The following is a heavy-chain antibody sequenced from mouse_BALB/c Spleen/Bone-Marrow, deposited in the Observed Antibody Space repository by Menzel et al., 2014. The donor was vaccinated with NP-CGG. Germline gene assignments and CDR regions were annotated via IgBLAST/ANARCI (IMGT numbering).Heavy chain of an antibody. CDR3: ARKDYFGYAAMDY. Sequence: EVHLVESGGGLVQPGGSRKLSCAASGFTFSSFGMHWVRQAPEKGLEWVAYISVGSSIIYYADTVKGRFTISRDNPKNTLFLQMTSLRSEDTAIYYCARKDYFGYAAMDYWGQGTSVTVSS. J-gene: IGHJ4*01. V-gene: IGHV5-17*02. CDR2: ISVGSSII. CDR1: GFTFSSFG. D-gene: IGHD1-2*01.